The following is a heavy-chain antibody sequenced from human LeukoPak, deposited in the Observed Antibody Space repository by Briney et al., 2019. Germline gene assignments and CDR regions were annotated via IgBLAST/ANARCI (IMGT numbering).Heavy chain of an antibody. J-gene: IGHJ3*02. CDR1: GGSFSGYY. D-gene: IGHD3-9*01. CDR2: INHSGST. Sequence: SETLSLTCAVYGGSFSGYYWSWIRQPPGKGLEWIGEINHSGSTNYNPSPKSRVTISVDTSKNQFSLKLSSVTAADTAVYYCARENFDWSLDAFDIWGQGTMVTVSS. CDR3: ARENFDWSLDAFDI. V-gene: IGHV4-34*01.